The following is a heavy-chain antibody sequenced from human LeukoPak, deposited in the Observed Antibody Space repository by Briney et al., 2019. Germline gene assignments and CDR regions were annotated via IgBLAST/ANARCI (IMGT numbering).Heavy chain of an antibody. CDR1: GGSISSGDYY. J-gene: IGHJ4*02. V-gene: IGHV4-30-4*01. Sequence: SETLSLTCTVSGGSISSGDYYWSWIRQPPGKGLEWIGYIYYSGTTYYNPSLKSRVTISVDTSKNQFSLKLTSVTAADTAVYYCARSGGYSGYDVNYWGQGTLVTVSS. CDR3: ARSGGYSGYDVNY. CDR2: IYYSGTT. D-gene: IGHD5-12*01.